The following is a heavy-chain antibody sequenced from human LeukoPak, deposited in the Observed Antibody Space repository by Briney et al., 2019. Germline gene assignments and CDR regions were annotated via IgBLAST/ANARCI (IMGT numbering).Heavy chain of an antibody. J-gene: IGHJ3*02. CDR2: ICSGGST. CDR3: ARDLDHAFDI. CDR1: GFTVSSNY. V-gene: IGHV3-53*01. Sequence: GGSLRLSCAASGFTVSSNYMNWVRQAPGKGLEWVSVICSGGSTYYAASVKGRFTISRDNSKNTLYLQMNSLRAEDTAVYYCARDLDHAFDIWGQGTMVTVSS.